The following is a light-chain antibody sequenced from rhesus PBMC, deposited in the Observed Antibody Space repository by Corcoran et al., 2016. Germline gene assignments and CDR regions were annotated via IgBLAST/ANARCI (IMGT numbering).Light chain of an antibody. CDR2: EAS. CDR3: QHYYSIPLT. J-gene: IGKJ4*01. V-gene: IGKV1-25*01. Sequence: DIQMTQSPSSLSASVGVRVTITCRASQGITNDLAWYQQKPGDILNLLVYEASIWQSGIPSRFSGSGSGTDFTLTISSLQSEDFATYSCQHYYSIPLTFGGGAKVELK. CDR1: QGITND.